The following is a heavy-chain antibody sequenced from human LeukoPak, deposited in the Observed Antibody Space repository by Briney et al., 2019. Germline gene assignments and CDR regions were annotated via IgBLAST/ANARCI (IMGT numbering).Heavy chain of an antibody. CDR1: GFTFSSYA. D-gene: IGHD5-18*01. J-gene: IGHJ4*02. CDR2: ISYDGSNQ. Sequence: PGGSLRLSCAASGFTFSSYAMHWVRQAPGKGLEWVAVISYDGSNQYYADSVKGRFTISRDNSKNTLYLQVNSLRDEDTALYYCAKDPCRGYSYGYTSNPRLCAFDYWGQGTLVTVSS. V-gene: IGHV3-30*04. CDR3: AKDPCRGYSYGYTSNPRLCAFDY.